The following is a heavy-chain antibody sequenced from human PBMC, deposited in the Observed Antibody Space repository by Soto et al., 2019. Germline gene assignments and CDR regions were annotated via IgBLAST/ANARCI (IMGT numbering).Heavy chain of an antibody. CDR2: IYKSATT. Sequence: SETLSLTCSVSGDSISSVDYFWAWIRQPPGQALEYIGYIYKSATTYYNPSFESRVAISLDTSKSQFSLNVTSVTAADTAVYFCARGRYCLTGRCFPNWFDPWGQGTLVTVSS. D-gene: IGHD2-15*01. J-gene: IGHJ5*02. V-gene: IGHV4-30-4*01. CDR3: ARGRYCLTGRCFPNWFDP. CDR1: GDSISSVDYF.